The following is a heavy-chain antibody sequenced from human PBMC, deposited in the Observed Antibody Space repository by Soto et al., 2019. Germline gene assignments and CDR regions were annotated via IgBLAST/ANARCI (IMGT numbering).Heavy chain of an antibody. Sequence: LSLTCAVYGGSFSGYYWSWIRQPPGKGLEWIGEINHSGSTNYNPSLKSRVTISVDTSKNQFSLKLSSVTAADTAVYYCASTGYSYGFWGQGTLVTVSS. CDR1: GGSFSGYY. J-gene: IGHJ4*02. V-gene: IGHV4-34*01. CDR3: ASTGYSYGF. D-gene: IGHD5-18*01. CDR2: INHSGST.